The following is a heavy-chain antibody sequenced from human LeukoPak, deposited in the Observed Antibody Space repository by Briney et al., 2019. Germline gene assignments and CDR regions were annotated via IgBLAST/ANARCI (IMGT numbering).Heavy chain of an antibody. CDR1: GFSVSSNY. CDR2: MYSSGYT. V-gene: IGHV3-53*01. J-gene: IGHJ4*02. Sequence: PGGSLRLSCAASGFSVSSNYMSWVRQVPGKGLEWVSLMYSSGYTYYADSVKGRFTISRDSFNNTVNLQMNNLRAEDTAVYYCATGFLGIIDYWGQGTLVTVSS. CDR3: ATGFLGIIDY. D-gene: IGHD3-3*01.